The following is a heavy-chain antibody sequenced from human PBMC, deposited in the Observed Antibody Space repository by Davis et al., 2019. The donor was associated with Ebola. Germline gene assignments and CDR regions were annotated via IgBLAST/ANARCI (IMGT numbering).Heavy chain of an antibody. D-gene: IGHD3-22*01. V-gene: IGHV4-59*12. CDR1: GGSFSSYY. J-gene: IGHJ4*02. CDR3: AKDLGMIVANENDY. CDR2: IYYSGST. Sequence: SETLSLTCAVYGGSFSSYYWSWIRQPPGKGLEWIGYIYYSGSTNYNPSLKSRVTISVDTSKNQFSLKLSSVTAADTAVYYCAKDLGMIVANENDYWGQGTLVTVSS.